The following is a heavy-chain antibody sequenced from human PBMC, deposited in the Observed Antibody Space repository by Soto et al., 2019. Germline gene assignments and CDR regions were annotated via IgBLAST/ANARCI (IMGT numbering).Heavy chain of an antibody. Sequence: EVQLVESGGGLVQPGGSLRLSCAASGFTVDSTYMSWVRQAPGKGLEWVSLIYSGGSTYYADSVRGRFTISRDNSKNTLYLQMNSLRAEDTAVYYCAREAYYDSRGSWGQGTLVTVSS. D-gene: IGHD3-3*01. J-gene: IGHJ5*02. CDR1: GFTVDSTY. V-gene: IGHV3-66*01. CDR2: IYSGGST. CDR3: AREAYYDSRGS.